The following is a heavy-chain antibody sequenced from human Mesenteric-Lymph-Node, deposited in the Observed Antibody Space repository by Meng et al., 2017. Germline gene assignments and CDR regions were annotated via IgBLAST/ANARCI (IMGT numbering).Heavy chain of an antibody. V-gene: IGHV5-51*01. CDR3: ARRGRVAQGLDAFDL. CDR2: FNPYDFHT. J-gene: IGHJ3*01. Sequence: GESLKISCKASGYSFTTYWIGWVRQMPGKGLEWMGIFNPYDFHTRYSPSFEGQVTISADKSTTTASLQWSSLKASDTAIYYCARRGRVAQGLDAFDLWGQGTVVTVSS. D-gene: IGHD2-15*01. CDR1: GYSFTTYW.